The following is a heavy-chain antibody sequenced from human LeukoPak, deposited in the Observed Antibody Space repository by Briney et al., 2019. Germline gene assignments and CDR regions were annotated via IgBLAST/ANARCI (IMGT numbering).Heavy chain of an antibody. CDR2: ISGSGGST. J-gene: IGHJ4*02. CDR1: GFTFSSYA. Sequence: TGGSLRLSCAASGFTFSSYAMNWVRQAPGKGLEWVSAISGSGGSTYYADSVKGRFTISRDNAKNTLYLQMNSLRAEDTALYYCAKDLTDYYGSGSYSLFDYWGQGTLVTVSS. D-gene: IGHD3-10*01. V-gene: IGHV3-23*01. CDR3: AKDLTDYYGSGSYSLFDY.